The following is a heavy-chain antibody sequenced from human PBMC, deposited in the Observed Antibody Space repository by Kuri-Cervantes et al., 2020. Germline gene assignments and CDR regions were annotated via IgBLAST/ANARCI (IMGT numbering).Heavy chain of an antibody. CDR1: GYTFTSYD. CDR3: ARARGGSGSDGLLM. D-gene: IGHD3-10*01. J-gene: IGHJ3*02. CDR2: IIPMFGTP. Sequence: SVKVSCKASGYTFTSYDINWVRQAPGQGLEWMGGIIPMFGTPNYAQKFQGRVTILMDGSTSTASMELNSLTSEDTALYYCARARGGSGSDGLLMWGQGTMVTVSS. V-gene: IGHV1-69*05.